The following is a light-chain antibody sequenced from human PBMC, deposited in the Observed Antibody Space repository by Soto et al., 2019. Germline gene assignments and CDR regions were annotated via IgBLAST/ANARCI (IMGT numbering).Light chain of an antibody. Sequence: DIGLTQSPATLSFSAGERATLSCRTSQSVSSSYLAWYQQKPGKAPRLLIYGASSRAAGIPERFSGSGSGTDFTLTISRLQPEDFAVYYCQQYGSSPLTFGGGTKVEMK. V-gene: IGKV3-20*01. CDR1: QSVSSSY. CDR2: GAS. CDR3: QQYGSSPLT. J-gene: IGKJ4*01.